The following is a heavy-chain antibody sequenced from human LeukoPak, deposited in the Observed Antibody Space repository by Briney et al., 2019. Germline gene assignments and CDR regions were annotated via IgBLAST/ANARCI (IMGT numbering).Heavy chain of an antibody. Sequence: PSETLSLTCTVSGGSISSSSYYWGWIRQPPGKGLEWIGSIYYSGSTYYNPSLKSRVTISVDTSKNQFSLKLSSVTAADTAVYYCLLDCSSTSCLETFDYWGQGTLVTVSS. J-gene: IGHJ4*02. V-gene: IGHV4-39*07. CDR3: LLDCSSTSCLETFDY. CDR2: IYYSGST. D-gene: IGHD2-2*01. CDR1: GGSISSSSYY.